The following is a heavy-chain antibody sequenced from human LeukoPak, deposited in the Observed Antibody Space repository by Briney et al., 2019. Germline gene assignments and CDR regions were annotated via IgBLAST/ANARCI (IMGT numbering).Heavy chain of an antibody. CDR3: ASGDNTYDSSGYYYENLDY. V-gene: IGHV4-4*07. Sequence: PSETLSLTCTVSGGSFSSYYWSWIRQPAGKGLEWIGRIYTSGSTNYNPSLKSRVTMSVDTSKSQFSLKLSSVTAADTAVYYCASGDNTYDSSGYYYENLDYWGQGSLVTVSS. J-gene: IGHJ4*02. CDR1: GGSFSSYY. CDR2: IYTSGST. D-gene: IGHD3-22*01.